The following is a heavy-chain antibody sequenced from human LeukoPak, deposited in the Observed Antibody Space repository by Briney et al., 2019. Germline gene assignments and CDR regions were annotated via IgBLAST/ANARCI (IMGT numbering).Heavy chain of an antibody. Sequence: SETLSLTCTVSGGSISSYYWSWIRQPPGKGLEWIGYIYYSGSTNYNPSLKSRVTISVDKSKNQFSLKLSSVTAADTAVYYCARQSGYSNGFDYWGQGTLVTVSS. CDR1: GGSISSYY. CDR3: ARQSGYSNGFDY. V-gene: IGHV4-59*08. CDR2: IYYSGST. J-gene: IGHJ4*02. D-gene: IGHD5-18*01.